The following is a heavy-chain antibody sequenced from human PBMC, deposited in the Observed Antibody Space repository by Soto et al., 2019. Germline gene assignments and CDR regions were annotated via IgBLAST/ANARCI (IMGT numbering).Heavy chain of an antibody. CDR3: ARARRRGYCTNGVCYTNYFDY. CDR1: GFTFSSYW. D-gene: IGHD2-8*01. J-gene: IGHJ4*02. CDR2: IKQDGSEK. V-gene: IGHV3-7*05. Sequence: GGSLRLSCAASGFTFSSYWMSWVRQAPGKGLEWVANIKQDGSEKYYVDSVKGRFTISRDNAKNSLYLQMNSLRAEDTAVYYCARARRRGYCTNGVCYTNYFDYWGQGTLVTVSS.